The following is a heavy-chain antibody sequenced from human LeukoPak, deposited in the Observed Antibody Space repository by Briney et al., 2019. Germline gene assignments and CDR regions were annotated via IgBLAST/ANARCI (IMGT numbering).Heavy chain of an antibody. CDR2: ISSSSSYI. Sequence: GGSLRLSCAASGFTFSSYSMNWVRQAPGKGLEWVSSISSSSSYIYYADSVKGRFTISRDNAKNSLYLQMNSLRAEDTAVYYCARAGQLKRYCGGDCYSVYRGQGTLVTVSS. D-gene: IGHD2-21*02. V-gene: IGHV3-21*01. CDR3: ARAGQLKRYCGGDCYSVY. CDR1: GFTFSSYS. J-gene: IGHJ4*02.